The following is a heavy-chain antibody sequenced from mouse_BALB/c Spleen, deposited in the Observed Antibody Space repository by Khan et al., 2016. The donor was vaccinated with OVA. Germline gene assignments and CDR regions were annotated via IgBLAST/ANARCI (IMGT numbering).Heavy chain of an antibody. CDR2: INPHIGET. CDR1: GYSFTGYF. D-gene: IGHD2-1*01. Sequence: VQLQQSGPELVRPGASVKISCKASGYSFTGYFMNWVMQSHGKSLEGIGRINPHIGETFYNQRFKDKATLTVDESSSTAHMELRSLASEDSAVYYCTRIYRIDFDYWGQGTTLTVSS. V-gene: IGHV1-20*02. CDR3: TRIYRIDFDY. J-gene: IGHJ2*01.